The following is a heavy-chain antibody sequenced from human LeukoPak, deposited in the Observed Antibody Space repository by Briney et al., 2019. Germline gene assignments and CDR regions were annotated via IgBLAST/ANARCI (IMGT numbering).Heavy chain of an antibody. CDR2: ISSSSSCI. Sequence: GGSLRLSCAASGFTFSSYSMNWVRQAPGKGLEWVSSISSSSSCIYYADSVKGRFTISRDNAKNSLYLQMNSLRAEDTAVYYCARDGYNYGMAFDYWGQGTLVTVSS. V-gene: IGHV3-21*01. J-gene: IGHJ4*02. D-gene: IGHD5-24*01. CDR1: GFTFSSYS. CDR3: ARDGYNYGMAFDY.